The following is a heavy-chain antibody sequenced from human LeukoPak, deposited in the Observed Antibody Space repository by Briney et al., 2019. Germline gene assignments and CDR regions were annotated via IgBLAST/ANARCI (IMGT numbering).Heavy chain of an antibody. CDR3: AKPRRMIVVVPDAFDI. J-gene: IGHJ3*02. CDR1: GFTFSSYS. CDR2: ISGSGGST. V-gene: IGHV3-23*01. Sequence: GGSLRLSCAASGFTFSSYSMTWVRQAPGKGLEWVSAISGSGGSTYYADSVKGRFTISRDNSKNTLYLQMNSLRAEDTAVYYCAKPRRMIVVVPDAFDIWGQGTMVTVSS. D-gene: IGHD3-22*01.